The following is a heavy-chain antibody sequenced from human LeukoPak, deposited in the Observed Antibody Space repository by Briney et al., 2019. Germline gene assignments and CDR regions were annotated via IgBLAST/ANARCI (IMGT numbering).Heavy chain of an antibody. CDR3: ARENGGNLTFYL. V-gene: IGHV4-59*13. CDR1: GGSISGSY. CDR2: MYYGGNT. J-gene: IGHJ2*01. Sequence: SETLSLTCTVSGGSISGSYWSWIRQPPGKGLEWVGYMYYGGNTLYNPSLKSRVIISVDESQNQFYLKLSSVTAADTAVYYCARENGGNLTFYLWGRGSLVTVSS. D-gene: IGHD4-23*01.